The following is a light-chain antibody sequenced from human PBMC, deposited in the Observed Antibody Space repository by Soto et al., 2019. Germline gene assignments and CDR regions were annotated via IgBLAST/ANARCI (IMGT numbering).Light chain of an antibody. Sequence: EIVLTQSPGTQSLSPGERATLSCRVSQRVSSSNIAWYQQRPSQAPRLLIYGASSRATGIPDRFSGSGSGTDFTLTISRLEPEDFAVYYCQQYDDSQLTFGGGTKVEIK. J-gene: IGKJ4*01. CDR2: GAS. CDR1: QRVSSSN. V-gene: IGKV3-20*01. CDR3: QQYDDSQLT.